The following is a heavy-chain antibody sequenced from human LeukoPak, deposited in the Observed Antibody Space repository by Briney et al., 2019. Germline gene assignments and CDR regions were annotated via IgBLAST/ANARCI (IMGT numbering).Heavy chain of an antibody. J-gene: IGHJ4*02. CDR2: ISSSSSTM. V-gene: IGHV3-48*03. CDR3: ARADY. Sequence: GGSLRLSCAASGFTFSSSDMNWVRQAPGKGLEWVSYISSSSSTMYYADSVNGRFTISRDNAKNTLYLKMNSLRAEDTAVYYCARADYWGQGTLVTVSS. CDR1: GFTFSSSD.